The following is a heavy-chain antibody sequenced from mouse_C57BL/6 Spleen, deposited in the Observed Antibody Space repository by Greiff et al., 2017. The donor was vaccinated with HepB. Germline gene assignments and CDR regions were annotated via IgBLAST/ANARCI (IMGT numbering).Heavy chain of an antibody. CDR2: IDPSDSET. Sequence: VQLQQPGAELVRPGSSVKLSCKASGYTFTSYWMHWVKQRPIQGLEWIGNIDPSDSETHYNQKFKDKATLTVDKSSSTAYMQLSSLTSEDSAVYYCARDGVYGYGLAYWGQGTLVTVSA. CDR3: ARDGVYGYGLAY. D-gene: IGHD2-2*01. J-gene: IGHJ3*01. CDR1: GYTFTSYW. V-gene: IGHV1-52*01.